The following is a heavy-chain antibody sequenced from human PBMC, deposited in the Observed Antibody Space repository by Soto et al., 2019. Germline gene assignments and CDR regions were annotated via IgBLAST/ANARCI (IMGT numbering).Heavy chain of an antibody. CDR2: IYYSGST. J-gene: IGHJ6*02. V-gene: IGHV4-39*01. Sequence: SETLSLTCTVSGGSISSNYYYWGWIRQPPGKGLEWIGSIYYSGSTYYNPSLNSRVTVSVDTSKNQFSLKVTSVTAADTAVYYCARLHGYCISSSCHGHYAMDVWGQGTTVTVSS. CDR3: ARLHGYCISSSCHGHYAMDV. D-gene: IGHD2-2*01. CDR1: GGSISSNYYY.